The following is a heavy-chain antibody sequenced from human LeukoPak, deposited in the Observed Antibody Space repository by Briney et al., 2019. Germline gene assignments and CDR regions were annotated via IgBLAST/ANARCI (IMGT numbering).Heavy chain of an antibody. CDR2: ISWNSGSI. V-gene: IGHV3-9*01. D-gene: IGHD2-15*01. J-gene: IGHJ6*02. CDR1: GFTFDDHA. Sequence: GGSLRLSCEASGFTFDDHAMHWVRQAPGKGLEWVSGISWNSGSIDYADSVKGRFTISRDNAKNSLYLQMNSLRPEDTALYYGAKDRYCTGGRCWPQKYGMDVWGQGTTVTVSS. CDR3: AKDRYCTGGRCWPQKYGMDV.